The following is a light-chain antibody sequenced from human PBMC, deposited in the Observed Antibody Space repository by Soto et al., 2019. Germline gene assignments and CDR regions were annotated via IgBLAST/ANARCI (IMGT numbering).Light chain of an antibody. Sequence: EIVLTQSPGTLSLSPGERATLSCRASQSVSSSYLAWYQQKPGQAPRLLIYGASSRATGIPDRFSGSGSGTDFTLTISRLEPEEFAVYYCQQYGSSPPYPFGQGTKLEIK. V-gene: IGKV3-20*01. CDR1: QSVSSSY. CDR3: QQYGSSPPYP. CDR2: GAS. J-gene: IGKJ2*01.